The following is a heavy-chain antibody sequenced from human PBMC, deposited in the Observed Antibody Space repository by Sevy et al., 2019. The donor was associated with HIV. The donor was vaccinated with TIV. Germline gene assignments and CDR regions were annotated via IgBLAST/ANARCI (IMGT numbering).Heavy chain of an antibody. CDR1: GFTFSSYD. Sequence: GGSLRLSCAASGFTFSSYDMHWVRHSTGKGLEWVSVIGSVGETRYADSVKGRFTISRENTKNSLYLQMNSLRAGGTAVYYCARGGSDALDFWGQGTMVTVSS. V-gene: IGHV3-13*01. CDR3: ARGGSDALDF. J-gene: IGHJ3*01. D-gene: IGHD5-12*01. CDR2: IGSVGET.